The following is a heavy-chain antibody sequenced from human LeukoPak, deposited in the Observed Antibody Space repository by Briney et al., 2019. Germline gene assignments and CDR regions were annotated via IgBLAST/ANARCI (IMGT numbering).Heavy chain of an antibody. CDR3: AKGGNYLDY. CDR1: GFTFDDYA. J-gene: IGHJ4*02. V-gene: IGHV3-9*01. D-gene: IGHD4-11*01. CDR2: ISWNSGSI. Sequence: GESLRLSCAASGFTFDDYAMHWVRQAPGKGLEWVSGISWNSGSIGYADSVKGRFTISRDNAKNSLYLQMNSLRAEDTALYYCAKGGNYLDYWGQGTLVTVSS.